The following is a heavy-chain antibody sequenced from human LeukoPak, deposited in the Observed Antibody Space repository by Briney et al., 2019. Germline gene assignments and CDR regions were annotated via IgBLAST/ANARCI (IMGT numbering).Heavy chain of an antibody. D-gene: IGHD5-12*01. CDR2: IHPGDSDT. J-gene: IGHJ3*02. CDR3: ARRSIVATPGAFDI. CDR1: GYSFTRYW. Sequence: GESLKISCKGSGYSFTRYWIGWVRQMPGKGLEWMGIIHPGDSDTRYGPSFQGQVTISADKSISTAYLQWSSLKASDTAMYYCARRSIVATPGAFDIWGQGTMVTVSS. V-gene: IGHV5-51*01.